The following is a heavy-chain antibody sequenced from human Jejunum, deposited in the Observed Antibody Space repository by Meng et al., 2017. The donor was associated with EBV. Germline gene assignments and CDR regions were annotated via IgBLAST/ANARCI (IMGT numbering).Heavy chain of an antibody. J-gene: IGHJ4*02. Sequence: QVAPPEPGPWLLRPSETLSLPLTFVGGSGSTASYYWSWIRQSPGKGLEWIGYIYYSGNTNYNPSLKSRATITVDTSKNQFSLKLSSVTAADTAVYYCARVVDYYERSGYPDFWGQGTLVTVSS. D-gene: IGHD3-22*01. CDR3: ARVVDYYERSGYPDF. CDR1: GGSGSTASYY. V-gene: IGHV4-61*01. CDR2: IYYSGNT.